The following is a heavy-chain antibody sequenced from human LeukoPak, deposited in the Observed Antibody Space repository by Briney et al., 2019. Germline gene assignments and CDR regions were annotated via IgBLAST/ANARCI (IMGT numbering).Heavy chain of an antibody. J-gene: IGHJ4*02. CDR2: IYYSGGT. Sequence: SETQSLTCTVSGGSVSSASHYWSWIRQPPGKGLEWIGYIYYSGGTNYNPSLKSRVTTSVDTSRNQFSLKLSSVTAADTAVYYCARAFPYYDILTGYYPTYFDYWGQGTLVTVSS. CDR3: ARAFPYYDILTGYYPTYFDY. V-gene: IGHV4-61*01. D-gene: IGHD3-9*01. CDR1: GGSVSSASHY.